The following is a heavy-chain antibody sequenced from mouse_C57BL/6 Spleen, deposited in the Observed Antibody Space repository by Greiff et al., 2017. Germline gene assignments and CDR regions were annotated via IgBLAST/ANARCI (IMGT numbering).Heavy chain of an antibody. CDR1: GYTFTDYY. J-gene: IGHJ2*01. CDR3: ARTGYYGSGHYFDY. Sequence: VQLQQSGPELVKPGASVKISCKASGYTFTDYYMNWVKQSHGKSLEWIGDINPNNGGTSYNQKFKGKATLTVDKSSSTAYMKLRSLTSEDSAVYYYARTGYYGSGHYFDYWGQGTTLTVSS. CDR2: INPNNGGT. V-gene: IGHV1-26*01. D-gene: IGHD1-1*01.